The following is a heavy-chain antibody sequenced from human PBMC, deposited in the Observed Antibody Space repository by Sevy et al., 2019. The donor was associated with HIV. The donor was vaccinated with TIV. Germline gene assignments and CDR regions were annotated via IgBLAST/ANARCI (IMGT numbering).Heavy chain of an antibody. Sequence: GGSLRLSCAASGFTFNIYAMTWVRQAPGKGLKWVSTISSSGTSTYYADSVKGRFTISRDNSKNTLYLQMNSLRAEVTAIYFCAKDHDNNWFDPWGQGTLVTVSS. CDR3: AKDHDNNWFDP. CDR2: ISSSGTST. D-gene: IGHD3-9*01. J-gene: IGHJ5*02. V-gene: IGHV3-23*01. CDR1: GFTFNIYA.